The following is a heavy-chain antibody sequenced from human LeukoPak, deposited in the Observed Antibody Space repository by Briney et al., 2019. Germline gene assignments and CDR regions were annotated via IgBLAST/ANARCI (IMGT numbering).Heavy chain of an antibody. CDR1: GFIVSSNY. J-gene: IGHJ5*02. CDR3: ARDWELGLWFDP. V-gene: IGHV3-33*08. D-gene: IGHD1-26*01. Sequence: GGSPRLSCAASGFIVSSNYMTWVRQAPGKGLEWVAVIWYDGSNKYYADSVRGRFTISRDNSKNTLYLQMNSLRAEDTAVYYCARDWELGLWFDPWGQGTLVT. CDR2: IWYDGSNK.